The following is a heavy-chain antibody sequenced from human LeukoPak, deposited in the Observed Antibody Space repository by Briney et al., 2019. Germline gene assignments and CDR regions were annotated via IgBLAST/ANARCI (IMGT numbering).Heavy chain of an antibody. J-gene: IGHJ6*03. Sequence: KPGRYLRLSCAASGFTFSSYNMNWVRLAPGKGLEWVSSISSSSAYIYYADSVRGRFTISRDNAKNSLYLQMNSLRAEDTAVHYCARQPAYRGYMDVWGKGTTVTVSS. V-gene: IGHV3-21*01. CDR2: ISSSSAYI. CDR1: GFTFSSYN. D-gene: IGHD1-26*01. CDR3: ARQPAYRGYMDV.